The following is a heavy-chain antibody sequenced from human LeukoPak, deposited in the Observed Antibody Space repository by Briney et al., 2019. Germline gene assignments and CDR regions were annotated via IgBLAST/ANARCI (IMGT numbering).Heavy chain of an antibody. V-gene: IGHV5-51*01. CDR1: GYSFTSYW. J-gene: IGHJ5*02. Sequence: PGGSLKISCKGSGYSFTSYWIGWVRQMPGKGLEWMGIIYPGDSGTRYSPSFQGQVTISADKSISTAYLQWSSLKASDTAMYYCATHRGGLVGATPDWFDPWGQGTLVTVSS. D-gene: IGHD1-26*01. CDR3: ATHRGGLVGATPDWFDP. CDR2: IYPGDSGT.